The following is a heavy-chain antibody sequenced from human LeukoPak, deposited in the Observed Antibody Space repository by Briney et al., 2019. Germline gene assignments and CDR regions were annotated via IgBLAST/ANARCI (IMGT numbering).Heavy chain of an antibody. J-gene: IGHJ3*02. D-gene: IGHD5-24*01. Sequence: ASVKVSCKASGYTFTGYYMHWVRQAPGQGLEWMGIINPSGGSTSYAQKFQGRVTITVDESTSTAYMELSSLRSEDTAVYYCARADGYRAPGAFDIWGQGTMVTVSS. CDR2: INPSGGST. CDR3: ARADGYRAPGAFDI. CDR1: GYTFTGYY. V-gene: IGHV1-46*01.